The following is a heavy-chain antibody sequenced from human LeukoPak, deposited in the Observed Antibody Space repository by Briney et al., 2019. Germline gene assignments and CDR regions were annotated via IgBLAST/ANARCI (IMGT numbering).Heavy chain of an antibody. CDR3: ATLEWAGGYYYMDV. J-gene: IGHJ6*03. D-gene: IGHD1-26*01. Sequence: SETLSLTCNVAGVSISKYYWNWIRQPAGKGLEWIGRIYSSGVTNYNPSLKSRVTMSVDTSKNQFSLKLSSVTAADTAMYYCATLEWAGGYYYMDVWGKGTTVTVSS. CDR1: GVSISKYY. V-gene: IGHV4-4*07. CDR2: IYSSGVT.